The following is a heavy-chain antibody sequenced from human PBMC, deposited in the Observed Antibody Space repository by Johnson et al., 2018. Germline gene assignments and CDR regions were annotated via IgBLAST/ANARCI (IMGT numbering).Heavy chain of an antibody. Sequence: VQLLETGGGVVQPGRSLRLSCAASGFTFSSYAMHWVRQAPGKGLEWVAVISYDGSNKYYADSVKGRFTISRDNSKNTLYLPMNSLRAEDTAVYYCAKDSRGGVTSIPDAFDIWGQGTMVTVSS. J-gene: IGHJ3*02. CDR1: GFTFSSYA. CDR3: AKDSRGGVTSIPDAFDI. CDR2: ISYDGSNK. V-gene: IGHV3-30-3*01. D-gene: IGHD3-3*01.